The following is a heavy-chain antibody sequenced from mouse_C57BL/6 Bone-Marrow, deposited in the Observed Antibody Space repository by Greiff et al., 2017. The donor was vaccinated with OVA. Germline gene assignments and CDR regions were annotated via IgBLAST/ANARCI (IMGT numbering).Heavy chain of an antibody. CDR2: INPYNGGT. D-gene: IGHD1-1*01. Sequence: VQLQQSGPVLVKPGASVKMSCKASGYTFTDYYMNWVKQSHGKSLEWIGVINPYNGGTSYNQKFKGKATLTVDKSSSTAYMELNILTSEDSAVYYCARDYYGSSYRGDYWGQGTTLTVSS. V-gene: IGHV1-19*01. J-gene: IGHJ2*01. CDR1: GYTFTDYY. CDR3: ARDYYGSSYRGDY.